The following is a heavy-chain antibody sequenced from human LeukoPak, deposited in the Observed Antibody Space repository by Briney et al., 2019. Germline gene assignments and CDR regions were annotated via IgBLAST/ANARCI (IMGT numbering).Heavy chain of an antibody. CDR3: ARDSRHHRFLYWDWFDP. Sequence: PGGSLRLSCAASGFTFSSYEMNWVRQAPGKGLEWVSYISSSGSTIYYADSMKGRFTISRDNAKNSLYLHMNSLRAEDTAVYYCARDSRHHRFLYWDWFDPWGQGTLVTVSS. CDR2: ISSSGSTI. CDR1: GFTFSSYE. J-gene: IGHJ5*02. V-gene: IGHV3-48*03. D-gene: IGHD2/OR15-2a*01.